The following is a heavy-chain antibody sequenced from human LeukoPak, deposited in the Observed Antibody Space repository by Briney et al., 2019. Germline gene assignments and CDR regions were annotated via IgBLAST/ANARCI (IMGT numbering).Heavy chain of an antibody. CDR1: GFPFSSYA. CDR3: ARDRDGHFYDNSGPPDY. J-gene: IGHJ4*02. D-gene: IGHD3-22*01. CDR2: ISSNGGST. Sequence: GGSLRLSCAPSGFPFSSYAMHWVRQAPGKGLEYVSAISSNGGSTYYANSVKGRFTISRDNSKNTLHLQMGSLRAEDMAVYYCARDRDGHFYDNSGPPDYWGQGTLVTVSS. V-gene: IGHV3-64*01.